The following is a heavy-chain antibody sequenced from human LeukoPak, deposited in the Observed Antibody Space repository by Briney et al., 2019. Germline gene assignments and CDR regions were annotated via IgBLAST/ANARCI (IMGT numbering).Heavy chain of an antibody. CDR1: GFTFSSYW. V-gene: IGHV3-15*01. CDR3: TNKGV. Sequence: GGSLRLSCAASGFTFSSYWMNWVRQAPGKGLEWVGLVKSKTDGGTTDYAAPVKGRFTISRDDSKNTLYLQMNSLKTEDTAVYYCTNKGVWGQGTLVTVSS. D-gene: IGHD3-16*01. CDR2: VKSKTDGGTT. J-gene: IGHJ4*02.